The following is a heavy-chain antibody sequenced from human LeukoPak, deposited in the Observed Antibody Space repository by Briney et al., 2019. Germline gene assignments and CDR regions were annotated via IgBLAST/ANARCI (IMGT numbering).Heavy chain of an antibody. Sequence: PSQTLSLTCAVSGVTISSGGYSWSWIRQPPGKGLEWIGYIYHSGSTYYNPSLKSRVTISVDRSKNQFSLKLSSVTAADTAVYYCAVVVTAGALDYWGQGTLVTVSS. J-gene: IGHJ4*02. D-gene: IGHD2-21*02. CDR2: IYHSGST. CDR3: AVVVTAGALDY. CDR1: GVTISSGGYS. V-gene: IGHV4-30-2*01.